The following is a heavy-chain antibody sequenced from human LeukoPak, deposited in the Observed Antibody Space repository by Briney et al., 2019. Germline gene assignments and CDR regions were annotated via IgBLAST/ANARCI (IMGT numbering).Heavy chain of an antibody. D-gene: IGHD5-12*01. CDR3: ARGAGYSGFEFDY. J-gene: IGHJ4*02. CDR1: AVSFSSGGYY. CDR2: IYYSGST. V-gene: IGHV4-31*03. Sequence: SETLSLTCTISAVSFSSGGYYWSWIRQHPGKGLEWIGYIYYSGSTYYNPSLKSRVTISVDTSKNQFSLKLSSVTVADTAKHYCARGAGYSGFEFDYWGQGTLVTVSS.